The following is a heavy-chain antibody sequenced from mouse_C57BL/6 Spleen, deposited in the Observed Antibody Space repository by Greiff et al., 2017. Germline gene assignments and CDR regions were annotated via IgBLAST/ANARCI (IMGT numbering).Heavy chain of an antibody. J-gene: IGHJ1*03. CDR3: ARNEFITTVVAPDWYFDV. Sequence: QVQLQQPGAELVKPGASVKLSCKASGYTFTSYWMHWVKQRPGQGLEWIGMIHPNSGSTNYNEKFKSKTTLTVDKSSSTAYMQLSSLTSEDSAVYYCARNEFITTVVAPDWYFDVWGTGTTVTVSS. CDR1: GYTFTSYW. V-gene: IGHV1-64*01. CDR2: IHPNSGST. D-gene: IGHD1-1*01.